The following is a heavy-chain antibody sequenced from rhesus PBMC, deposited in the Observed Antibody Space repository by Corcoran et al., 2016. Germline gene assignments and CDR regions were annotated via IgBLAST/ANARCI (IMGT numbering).Heavy chain of an antibody. J-gene: IGHJ4*01. V-gene: IGHV4-127*01. D-gene: IGHD1-14*01. CDR1: GYSIGSGYG. CDR2: IAGSSVSS. CDR3: ARGNNEDFDY. Sequence: QVQLQESGPGLVKPAETLSLTCAVSGYSIGSGYGWSWIRQSPGKGLEGIGYIAGSSVSSSHHPSLKGRVTISKDTSKNQFYLKLTSVTASDTAVYYCARGNNEDFDYWGQGVLVTVSS.